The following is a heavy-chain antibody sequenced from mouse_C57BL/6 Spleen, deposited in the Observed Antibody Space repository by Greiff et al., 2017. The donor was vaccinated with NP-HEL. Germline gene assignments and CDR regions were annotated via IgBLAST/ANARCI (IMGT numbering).Heavy chain of an antibody. J-gene: IGHJ3*01. CDR1: GYTFTSYW. V-gene: IGHV1-52*01. CDR2: IDPSDSET. Sequence: QVQLQQSGAELVRPGSSVKLSCKASGYTFTSYWMHWVKQRPIQGLEWIGNIDPSDSETHYNQKFKDKATLTVDKSSSTAYMQLSSLTSEDSAVYYCARDDGNCEAWLAYWGQGTLVTVSA. CDR3: ARDDGNCEAWLAY. D-gene: IGHD2-3*01.